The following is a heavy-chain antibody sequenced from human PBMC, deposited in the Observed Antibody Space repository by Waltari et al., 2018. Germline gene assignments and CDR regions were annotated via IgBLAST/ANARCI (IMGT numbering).Heavy chain of an antibody. D-gene: IGHD3-22*01. Sequence: QLQLQESGPRLVKPSETLSLTCSVSGGSISSSSYHWGWIRQSPGKGLEWIGSIYYSGSIYYNPSLKSRVTISVDTFKKQISLRLTSVTAADTAVYYCARTRTTSSYLQYYYYMDVWGRGTTVTISS. V-gene: IGHV4-39*07. J-gene: IGHJ6*03. CDR3: ARTRTTSSYLQYYYYMDV. CDR1: GGSISSSSYH. CDR2: IYYSGSI.